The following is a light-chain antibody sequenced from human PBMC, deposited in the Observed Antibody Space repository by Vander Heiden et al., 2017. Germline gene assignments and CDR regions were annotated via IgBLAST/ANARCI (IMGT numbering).Light chain of an antibody. V-gene: IGLV1-40*01. Sequence: QSVLTQPPSVSGAPGQRVTISCTGSSSNIGAGYDVHWYQQIPGTAPKLLIYDNSNRPSGVPDRFSASKSGTSASLAITGLQAEDEADYYCQSFDSSLSGREVFGGGTKLTVL. CDR3: QSFDSSLSGREV. CDR1: SSNIGAGYD. CDR2: DNS. J-gene: IGLJ2*01.